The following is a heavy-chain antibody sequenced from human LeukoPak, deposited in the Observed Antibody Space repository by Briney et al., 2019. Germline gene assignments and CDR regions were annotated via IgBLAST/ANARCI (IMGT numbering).Heavy chain of an antibody. CDR3: ARGGTRGGYSGYVFWFDP. Sequence: GGSLRLSCAASGFTFDDYGMSWVRHAPGKGLEWVSGINWNGGSTGYADSVKGRFTISRDNAKNSLYLQMNSLRAEDTALYYCARGGTRGGYSGYVFWFDPWGQGTLVTVSS. V-gene: IGHV3-20*04. J-gene: IGHJ5*02. CDR1: GFTFDDYG. CDR2: INWNGGST. D-gene: IGHD5-12*01.